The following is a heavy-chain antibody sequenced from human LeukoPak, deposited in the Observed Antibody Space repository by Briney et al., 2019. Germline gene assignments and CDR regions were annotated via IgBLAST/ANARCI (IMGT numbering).Heavy chain of an antibody. CDR2: IYYSGST. V-gene: IGHV4-39*02. CDR3: ARELFSFDY. J-gene: IGHJ4*02. Sequence: SETLSLTCTVSGGSISSSSYYWGWIRQPPGKGLEWIGGIYYSGSTYYNPSLKSRVTISVDTSKNQFSLKLSPVTAADTAVYYCARELFSFDYWGQGTLVTVSS. CDR1: GGSISSSSYY. D-gene: IGHD3-10*01.